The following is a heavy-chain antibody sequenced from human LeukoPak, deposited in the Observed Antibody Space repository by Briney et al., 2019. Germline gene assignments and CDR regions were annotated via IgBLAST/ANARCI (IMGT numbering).Heavy chain of an antibody. CDR2: ISSSSSYI. V-gene: IGHV3-21*04. CDR1: GFTFSSYS. Sequence: GGSLRLSCAASGFTFSSYSMNWARQAPGKGLEWASSISSSSSYIYYADSVKGRFTISRDNAKNSLYLQMNSLRAEDTAVYYCAKGALVLRFLEWLLQEDYYMDVWGKGTTVTVSS. CDR3: AKGALVLRFLEWLLQEDYYMDV. J-gene: IGHJ6*03. D-gene: IGHD3-3*01.